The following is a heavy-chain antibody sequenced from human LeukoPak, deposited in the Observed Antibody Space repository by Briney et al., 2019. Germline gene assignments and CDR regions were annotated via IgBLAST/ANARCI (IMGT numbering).Heavy chain of an antibody. CDR1: GDTFSSYA. V-gene: IGHV1-69*04. CDR3: AREACREMGVMWPRLGGQDCRYDY. D-gene: IGHD3-16*01. CDR2: ITPFLGIA. J-gene: IGHJ4*02. Sequence: SVKVSCKASGDTFSSYAINWVRQAPGQGPEWMGRITPFLGIANYPQKFQGRVTITADESTTTAYMELSSVRSEDTAVYYCAREACREMGVMWPRLGGQDCRYDYWGQGTLVTVSS.